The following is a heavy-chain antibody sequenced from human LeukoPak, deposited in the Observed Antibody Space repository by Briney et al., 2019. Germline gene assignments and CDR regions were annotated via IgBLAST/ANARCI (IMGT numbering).Heavy chain of an antibody. V-gene: IGHV3-30*18. J-gene: IGHJ4*02. D-gene: IGHD5-12*01. Sequence: GGSLRLSCAASGFTFSTYGMHWVRQAPGKGLEGGALMSYDGSDKSYADSVKGRFTISRDNSKSTLYLQMDSLRGDDAAVYYCAKEGGKGYSGYDPLDYWGQGTLVTVSS. CDR1: GFTFSTYG. CDR2: MSYDGSDK. CDR3: AKEGGKGYSGYDPLDY.